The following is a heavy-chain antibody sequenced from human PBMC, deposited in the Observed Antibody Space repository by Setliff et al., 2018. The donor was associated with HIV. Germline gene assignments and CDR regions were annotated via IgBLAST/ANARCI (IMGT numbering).Heavy chain of an antibody. V-gene: IGHV3-21*01. J-gene: IGHJ4*02. CDR1: GFTFSIYT. Sequence: PGGSLRLSCAASGFTFSIYTINWVRQAPGKGLEWVSSVTISGEKYYVDSVKGRFFISRDNTRNLLYLEMRSLRAEDTAVYYCAGSRGYFVQADWGQGTLVTVSS. CDR2: VTISGEK. CDR3: AGSRGYFVQAD. D-gene: IGHD1-1*01.